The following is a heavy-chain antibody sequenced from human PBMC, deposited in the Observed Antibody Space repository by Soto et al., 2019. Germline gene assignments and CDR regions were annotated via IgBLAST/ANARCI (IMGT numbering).Heavy chain of an antibody. CDR2: IIHSEST. V-gene: IGHV4-34*12. Sequence: ETLSLTCAVYGGSFSAYYWSWVRQPPGKGLEWIGEIIHSESTKYNPSLKNRVTISVDTSKNQFSLKLSSVTAADTAVYYCARQRPTDGRWEFANYYGMDVWGQGTPVTVSS. J-gene: IGHJ6*02. CDR3: ARQRPTDGRWEFANYYGMDV. CDR1: GGSFSAYY. D-gene: IGHD1-26*01.